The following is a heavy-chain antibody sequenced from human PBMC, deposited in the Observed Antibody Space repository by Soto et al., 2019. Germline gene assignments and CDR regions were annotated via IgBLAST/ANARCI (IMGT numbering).Heavy chain of an antibody. CDR1: GFTFSSYA. CDR2: ISGSGGST. J-gene: IGHJ4*02. Sequence: PGGSLRLSCAASGFTFSSYAMSWVRQAPGKGLEWVSAISGSGGSTYYADSVKGRFTISRDNAKNSLYLQMKYLRAEDTAVYYCARASGEYGAGTLYFDFWGQGALVTVS. CDR3: ARASGEYGAGTLYFDF. D-gene: IGHD3-10*01. V-gene: IGHV3-23*01.